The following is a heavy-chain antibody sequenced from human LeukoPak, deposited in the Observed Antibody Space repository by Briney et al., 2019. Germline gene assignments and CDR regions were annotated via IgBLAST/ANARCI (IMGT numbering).Heavy chain of an antibody. J-gene: IGHJ6*02. D-gene: IGHD2-8*01. Sequence: GGSLRLSCAASGFTFSSYAMHWVRQAPGKGLEWVAVISYDGSNKYYADSVKGRFTISRDNSRNTMYLQINSLRAEDTAVYYCARDRHCANGVCHNSAGMDVWGQGTAVTVSS. V-gene: IGHV3-30-3*01. CDR2: ISYDGSNK. CDR1: GFTFSSYA. CDR3: ARDRHCANGVCHNSAGMDV.